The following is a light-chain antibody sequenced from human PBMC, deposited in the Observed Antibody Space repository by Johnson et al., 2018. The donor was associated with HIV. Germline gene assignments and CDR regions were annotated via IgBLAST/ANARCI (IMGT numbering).Light chain of an antibody. V-gene: IGLV1-51*01. Sequence: QSVLTQPPSVSAAPGQKVTISCSGSSSNIGNTYVSWYQQLPGTAPKLLLYDNNRRPSGIPDRFSGSKSGTSATLGITGLQTGAEADYYGGPWDSSLSAYVFGTGTKVTVL. CDR2: DNN. CDR3: GPWDSSLSAYV. J-gene: IGLJ1*01. CDR1: SSNIGNTY.